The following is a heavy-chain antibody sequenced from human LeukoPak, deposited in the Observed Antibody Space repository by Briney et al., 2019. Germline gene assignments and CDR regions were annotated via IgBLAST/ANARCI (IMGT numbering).Heavy chain of an antibody. CDR2: ISAYNGNT. V-gene: IGHV1-18*01. CDR3: ARDSSSWYSSY. D-gene: IGHD6-13*01. Sequence: ASVKVSCKAFGYTFTNYGISWVRQAPGQGLEWMGWISAYNGNTKYTQKFQGRVTMTTDTSTSTAYTELRSLRSDDTAVYYCARDSSSWYSSYWGQGTLVTVSS. CDR1: GYTFTNYG. J-gene: IGHJ4*02.